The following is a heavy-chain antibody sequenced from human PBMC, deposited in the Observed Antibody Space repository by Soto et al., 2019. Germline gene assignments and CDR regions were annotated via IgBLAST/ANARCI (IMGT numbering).Heavy chain of an antibody. J-gene: IGHJ6*02. D-gene: IGHD2-2*01. Sequence: QVQLVQSGAEVKKPGSSVKVSCKGSGGNRYTITWVRQAPGQGLEWMGRIIPMFGIATYAQNFQGRVTISAAXPXXXAXVELSSLRSEDTAVYYCARDSGRSDVVPAAISAMDVWGQGTTVTVSS. CDR2: IIPMFGIA. CDR1: GGNRYT. V-gene: IGHV1-69*08. CDR3: ARDSGRSDVVPAAISAMDV.